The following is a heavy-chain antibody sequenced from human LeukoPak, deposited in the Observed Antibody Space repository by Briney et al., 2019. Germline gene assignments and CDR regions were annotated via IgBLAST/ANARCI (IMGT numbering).Heavy chain of an antibody. CDR2: ISTHNGNT. Sequence: ASVKVSCKASGYTFTNYNINWVRQAPGQGLEWMGWISTHNGNTNYAQKLQGRVTMTTDKSTSTAYMELSSLRSEDTAVYYCARDGYNSRGAFDIWGQGTMVTVSS. D-gene: IGHD5-24*01. J-gene: IGHJ3*02. V-gene: IGHV1-18*01. CDR3: ARDGYNSRGAFDI. CDR1: GYTFTNYN.